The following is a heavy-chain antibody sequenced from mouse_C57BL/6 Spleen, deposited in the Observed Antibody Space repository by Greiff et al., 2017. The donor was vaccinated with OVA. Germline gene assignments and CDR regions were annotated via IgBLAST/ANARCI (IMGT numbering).Heavy chain of an antibody. J-gene: IGHJ2*01. V-gene: IGHV3-6*01. CDR1: GYSITSGYY. Sequence: EVQLQESGPGLVKPSQSLSLTCSVTGYSITSGYYWNWIRQFPGNKLEWMGYISYDGSNNYNPSLKNRISITRDTSKNQFFLKLNSVTTEDTATYYCARGGDGYYEDYFDYWGQGTTLTVSS. CDR2: ISYDGSN. CDR3: ARGGDGYYEDYFDY. D-gene: IGHD2-3*01.